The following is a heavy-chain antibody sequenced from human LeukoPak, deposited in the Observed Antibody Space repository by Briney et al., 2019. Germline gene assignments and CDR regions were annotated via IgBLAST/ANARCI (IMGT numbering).Heavy chain of an antibody. CDR2: ISGNGDTT. CDR1: GFTFSSYA. Sequence: GGSLRLSCAASGFTFSSYAMIWVRQAPGKGLQWVSVISGNGDTTYYADSVKGRFTISRDNSRNTVYLQMNSLRGDDTAVYYCVKDVNWSTYWGQGTLVTVSS. D-gene: IGHD1-1*01. J-gene: IGHJ4*02. V-gene: IGHV3-23*01. CDR3: VKDVNWSTY.